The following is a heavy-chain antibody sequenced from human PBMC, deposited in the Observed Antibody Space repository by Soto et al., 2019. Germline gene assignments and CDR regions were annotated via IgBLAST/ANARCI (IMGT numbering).Heavy chain of an antibody. CDR2: IVVGSGNT. J-gene: IGHJ4*02. Sequence: SVKVSCKVSGYTLTELSMQWVRQARGQRLEWIGWIVVGSGNTNYAQKFQERVTITRDMSTSTAYMELSSLRSEDTAVYYCAAGITGTQGGIDYWGQGTLVTVSS. V-gene: IGHV1-58*02. CDR3: AAGITGTQGGIDY. CDR1: GYTLTELS. D-gene: IGHD1-20*01.